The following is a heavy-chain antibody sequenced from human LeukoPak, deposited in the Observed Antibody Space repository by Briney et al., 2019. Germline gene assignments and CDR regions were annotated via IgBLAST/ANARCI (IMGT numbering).Heavy chain of an antibody. CDR3: AKPNTRGYSSGWYALDY. Sequence: GGSLRLSCAASGFTLSSYGMHWVRQAPGKGLEWVAVISYDGSNKYYADSVKGRFTISRDNSKNTLYLQMNSLRAEDTAVYYCAKPNTRGYSSGWYALDYWGQGTLVTVSS. V-gene: IGHV3-30*18. D-gene: IGHD6-19*01. J-gene: IGHJ4*02. CDR2: ISYDGSNK. CDR1: GFTLSSYG.